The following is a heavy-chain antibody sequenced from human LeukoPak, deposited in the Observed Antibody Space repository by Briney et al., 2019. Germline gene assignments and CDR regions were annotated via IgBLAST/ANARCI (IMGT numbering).Heavy chain of an antibody. CDR1: GGSISSSSYY. V-gene: IGHV4-39*01. D-gene: IGHD5-18*01. J-gene: IGHJ4*02. CDR2: VYYSGST. CDR3: ARHLTPRVTE. Sequence: SETLSLTCTVSGGSISSSSYYWGWTLQPPGKGLEWIGSVYYSGSTYYNPSLKGRVTISVDTSKNQFSLKLSSVTAADTAVYYCARHLTPRVTEWGQGSLVTVS.